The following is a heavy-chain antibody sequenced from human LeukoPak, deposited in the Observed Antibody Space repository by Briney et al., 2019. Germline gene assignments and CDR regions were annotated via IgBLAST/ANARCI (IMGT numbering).Heavy chain of an antibody. V-gene: IGHV3-74*01. CDR3: ARVTGGYNLVDY. J-gene: IGHJ4*02. Sequence: GGSLRLSCAASGFTFSNYWMHWVRQAPGKGLVWVSRISDAGALTFYADSVKGRFAMSRDNAKNTLYLQMNSLRAEDTAVYYCARVTGGYNLVDYWGQGTLVTVSS. D-gene: IGHD5-24*01. CDR2: ISDAGALT. CDR1: GFTFSNYW.